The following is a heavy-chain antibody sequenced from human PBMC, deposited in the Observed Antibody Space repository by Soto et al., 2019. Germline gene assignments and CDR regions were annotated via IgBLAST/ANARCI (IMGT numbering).Heavy chain of an antibody. CDR3: AKRDVPHSTSNAYFYDH. CDR1: GFPFAPST. D-gene: IGHD2-21*02. V-gene: IGHV3-23*01. CDR2: ISVSVWST. Sequence: EVQLLQSGGGLVQPGGSLTLSCGVSGFPFAPSTMSWVRQAPGKGLEWVSTISVSVWSTYSADSVQGRFTVSSDISDNTLFLRMTSLTADDTAVYFCAKRDVPHSTSNAYFYDHWGRGVLVTVSS. J-gene: IGHJ4*02.